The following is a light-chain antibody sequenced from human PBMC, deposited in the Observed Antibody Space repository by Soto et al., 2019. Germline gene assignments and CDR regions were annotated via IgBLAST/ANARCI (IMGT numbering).Light chain of an antibody. CDR1: SSSKW. J-gene: IGKJ2*01. V-gene: IGKV1-5*01. CDR2: DVS. Sequence: DIQMTQSPSTLAASVGDTVTMTCRSSSKWLAWYQKKPGKAPKLLIYDVSNLERGVPPRFSGSTSGAESTLTITGLQADDLGTYYCQHTADFTFGQVTKVDIK. CDR3: QHTADFT.